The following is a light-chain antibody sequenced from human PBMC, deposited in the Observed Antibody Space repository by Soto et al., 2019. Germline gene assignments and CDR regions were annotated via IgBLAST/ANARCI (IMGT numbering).Light chain of an antibody. V-gene: IGKV3-15*01. CDR3: QQYNQWPLR. J-gene: IGKJ4*01. CDR2: AAS. Sequence: ETVMTQSPDTLSVSPGERATLSCRASQTVRSNLAWYQQKLGQAPRLLIYAASTRATGIPGRFSGGGSGTEFTLIISSLQPEDSAVYYCQQYNQWPLRIGGGTKVDIK. CDR1: QTVRSN.